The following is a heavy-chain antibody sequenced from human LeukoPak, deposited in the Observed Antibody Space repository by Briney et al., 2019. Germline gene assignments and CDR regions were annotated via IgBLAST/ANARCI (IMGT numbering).Heavy chain of an antibody. V-gene: IGHV1-18*01. J-gene: IGHJ4*02. CDR1: GYTFTSYR. CDR3: ARVGRSPIVVVISDY. Sequence: ASVKVSCKASGYTFTSYRISWVRQAPGQGLEWMGWISAYNGNTNYAQKLQGRVTMTTDTSTSTAYMELRSLRSDDTAVYYCARVGRSPIVVVISDYWGQGTLVTVSS. CDR2: ISAYNGNT. D-gene: IGHD3-22*01.